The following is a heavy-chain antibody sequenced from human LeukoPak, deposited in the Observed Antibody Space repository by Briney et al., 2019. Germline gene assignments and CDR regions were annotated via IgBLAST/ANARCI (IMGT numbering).Heavy chain of an antibody. Sequence: GGSLRLSCAASGFTFSSYSMNWVRQAPGKGLEWVSSISSSSSYIYYADSVKGRFTISRDNAKNSLYLQMNSLRDEDTAVYYCARGSVAATYYYYGMDVWGQGTTVTVSS. CDR3: ARGSVAATYYYYGMDV. D-gene: IGHD6-19*01. CDR2: ISSSSSYI. J-gene: IGHJ6*02. CDR1: GFTFSSYS. V-gene: IGHV3-21*01.